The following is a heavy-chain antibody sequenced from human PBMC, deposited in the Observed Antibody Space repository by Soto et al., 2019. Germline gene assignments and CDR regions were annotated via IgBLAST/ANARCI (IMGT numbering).Heavy chain of an antibody. CDR1: GGTFSSYA. CDR3: ARDVGYSSSRPNRDAFDI. Sequence: QVQLVQSGAEVKKPGSSVKVSCKASGGTFSSYAISWVRQAPGQGLEWMGGIIPIFGTANYAQKFQGRVTMTADESTSTAYMGLSSLRSEDTAVYYCARDVGYSSSRPNRDAFDIWGQGTMVTVSS. V-gene: IGHV1-69*01. CDR2: IIPIFGTA. D-gene: IGHD6-6*01. J-gene: IGHJ3*02.